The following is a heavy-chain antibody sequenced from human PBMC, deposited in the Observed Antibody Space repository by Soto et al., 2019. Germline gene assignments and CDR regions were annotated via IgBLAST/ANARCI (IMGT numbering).Heavy chain of an antibody. CDR1: GAPINSDY. Sequence: SETLSLTCTVSGAPINSDYWSWIRQSPGKGLEWIGYIYHIGSTDYNPSLKSRVTISIDKSKNQFSLDLRSVTAADTAVYFCARFTYKSGFNWFDPWGQGTQVTVSS. CDR2: IYHIGST. D-gene: IGHD5-12*01. J-gene: IGHJ5*02. V-gene: IGHV4-59*01. CDR3: ARFTYKSGFNWFDP.